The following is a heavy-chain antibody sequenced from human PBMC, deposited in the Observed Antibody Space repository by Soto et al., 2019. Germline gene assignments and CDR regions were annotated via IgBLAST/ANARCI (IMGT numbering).Heavy chain of an antibody. J-gene: IGHJ6*02. CDR2: IIPIFGTA. D-gene: IGHD6-13*01. Sequence: QVQLVQSGAEVKKPGSSVKVSCKASGGTFSSYAISWVRQAPGQGLEWMGGIIPIFGTANYAQKFQGRVTITADESTSTDEMELRSLRSEDTAVYYCASERTPFLGIAADYYYSGMDVWGPGTTVNVSS. V-gene: IGHV1-69*01. CDR3: ASERTPFLGIAADYYYSGMDV. CDR1: GGTFSSYA.